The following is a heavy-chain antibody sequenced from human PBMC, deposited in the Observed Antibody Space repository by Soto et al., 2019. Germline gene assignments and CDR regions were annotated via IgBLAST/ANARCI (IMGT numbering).Heavy chain of an antibody. D-gene: IGHD6-19*01. CDR1: GGTFSSYA. V-gene: IGHV1-69*01. J-gene: IGHJ6*02. Sequence: QVQLVQSGAEVKKPGSSVKVSCKASGGTFSSYAISWVRQAPGQGLEWMGGIIPIFGTANYAQKFQGRVKNTADESTGTAHMGLSSLGSEDTAVYYCAGRNKAVACQLDYYYGMGVWGQGTTVTVSS. CDR3: AGRNKAVACQLDYYYGMGV. CDR2: IIPIFGTA.